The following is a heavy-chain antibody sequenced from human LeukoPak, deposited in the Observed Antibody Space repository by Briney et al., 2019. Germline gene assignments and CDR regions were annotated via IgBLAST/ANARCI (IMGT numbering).Heavy chain of an antibody. D-gene: IGHD5-24*01. J-gene: IGHJ4*02. V-gene: IGHV3-66*01. CDR1: GFNITSNY. CDR2: IYSGGFT. Sequence: PGGSLRLSCAASGFNITSNYMNGVREAPGKGLEWVAIIYSGGFTYYRDSVKGRFTIYRDNSKNTVYLQMNSLRVEDTAVYYCAREGMGYFDSWGQGTLVTVSS. CDR3: AREGMGYFDS.